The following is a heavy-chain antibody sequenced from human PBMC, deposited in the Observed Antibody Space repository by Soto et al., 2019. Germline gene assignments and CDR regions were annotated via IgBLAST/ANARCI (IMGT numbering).Heavy chain of an antibody. D-gene: IGHD2-2*01. Sequence: QVQLVQSGAEVKRPGSSVKVSCKASEGTFSSYAISWVRQAPGQGLEWMGGIIPIFGTANYAQKFQGRVTITADESTSTAYMELSSLRSEDTAVYYCARDPRSCISTSCSSWGQGTLVTVSS. CDR2: IIPIFGTA. V-gene: IGHV1-69*12. CDR1: EGTFSSYA. CDR3: ARDPRSCISTSCSS. J-gene: IGHJ5*02.